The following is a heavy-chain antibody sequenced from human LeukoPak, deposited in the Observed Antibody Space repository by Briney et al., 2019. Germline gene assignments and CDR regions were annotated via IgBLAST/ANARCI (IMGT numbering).Heavy chain of an antibody. D-gene: IGHD3-10*01. CDR2: IYTSGST. V-gene: IGHV4-4*09. CDR3: ARAPYYYGSGRLNWFDP. CDR1: GGSISSYY. Sequence: KPSETLSLTCTVSGGSISSYYWSWIRQPPGKGLEWIGYIYTSGSTNYNPSLKSRVTISVDTSKNQFSLKLSSVTAADTAVYYCARAPYYYGSGRLNWFDPWGQGTLVTVSS. J-gene: IGHJ5*02.